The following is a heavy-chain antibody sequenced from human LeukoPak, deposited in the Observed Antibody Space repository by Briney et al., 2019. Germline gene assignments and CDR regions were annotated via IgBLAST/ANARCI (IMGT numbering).Heavy chain of an antibody. J-gene: IGHJ4*02. Sequence: GGSLRLSCAASGFTFSSYSMNWVRQAPGKGLEWVSSISSSSSYIYYADSVKGRFTISRDNAKNSLYLQMNSLRAEDTAVYYCARLQAGAVRGAYFDYWGQGTLVTVSS. V-gene: IGHV3-21*01. CDR2: ISSSSSYI. CDR1: GFTFSSYS. CDR3: ARLQAGAVRGAYFDY. D-gene: IGHD3-10*01.